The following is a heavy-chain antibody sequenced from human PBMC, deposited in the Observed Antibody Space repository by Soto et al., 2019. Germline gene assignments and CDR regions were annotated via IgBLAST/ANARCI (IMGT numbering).Heavy chain of an antibody. CDR3: ARTTAVPNTLRSRYFFDY. CDR1: CGSINTYY. J-gene: IGHJ4*02. V-gene: IGHV4-59*01. D-gene: IGHD4-17*01. Sequence: PSETLSLTCAFSCGSINTYYWSWVRQPPGKGLEWIGNIHHSGSTNYNPSLNSRVTISIDTSKNKLSLWLNSVTTADTALYYCARTTAVPNTLRSRYFFDYWGQGTLVTVSS. CDR2: IHHSGST.